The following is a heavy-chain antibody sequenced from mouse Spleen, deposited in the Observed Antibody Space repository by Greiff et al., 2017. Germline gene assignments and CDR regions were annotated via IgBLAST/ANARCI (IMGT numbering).Heavy chain of an antibody. CDR3: ARHEEEGRYFDV. CDR1: GYTFTEYI. D-gene: IGHD3-3*01. Sequence: VQLQESGAGLVKPGASVKLSCKASGYTFTEYIIHWVKQRSGQGLEWIGWFYPGSGSIKYNEKFKDKATLTADKSSSTVYMELSRLTSEDSAVYFCARHEEEGRYFDVWGAGTTVTVSS. V-gene: IGHV1-62-2*01. CDR2: FYPGSGSI. J-gene: IGHJ1*01.